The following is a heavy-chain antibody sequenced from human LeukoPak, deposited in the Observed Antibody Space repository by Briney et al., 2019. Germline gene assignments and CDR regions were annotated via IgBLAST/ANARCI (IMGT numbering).Heavy chain of an antibody. J-gene: IGHJ3*02. CDR1: GFTFSSYA. CDR3: ARGADEPPRFDI. CDR2: ISYDGSNK. Sequence: GGSLRLSCAASGFTFSSYAMHWVRQAPGKGLEWVAVISYDGSNKYYADSVKGRFTISRDNSKNTLYLQMNSLRAEDTAVYYCARGADEPPRFDIWGQGTMVTVSS. V-gene: IGHV3-30-3*01.